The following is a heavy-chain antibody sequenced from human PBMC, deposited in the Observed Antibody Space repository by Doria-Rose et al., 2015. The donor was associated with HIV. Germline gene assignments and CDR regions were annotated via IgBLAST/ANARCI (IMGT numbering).Heavy chain of an antibody. Sequence: QVQLQESGPGLVKPSQTLSLTCTVSGGSVSSGDYYWSWIRQPPGKGLEWIGYIYYSWSTYYNPSLKSRVTISVDTSKNQFSLKLSSVTAADTAVYDCARVGDYDFWSGYTYGGNYFDYWGQGTLVTVSS. CDR2: IYYSWST. CDR3: ARVGDYDFWSGYTYGGNYFDY. CDR1: GGSVSSGDYY. V-gene: IGHV4-30-4*01. D-gene: IGHD3-3*01. J-gene: IGHJ4*02.